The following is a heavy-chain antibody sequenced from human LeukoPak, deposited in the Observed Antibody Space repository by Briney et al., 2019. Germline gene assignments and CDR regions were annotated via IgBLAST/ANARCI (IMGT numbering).Heavy chain of an antibody. V-gene: IGHV3-30*02. CDR1: GFTFSSYA. D-gene: IGHD2-8*01. J-gene: IGHJ6*03. Sequence: GGSLRLSCIASGFTFSSYAMSWVRQAPGKGLEWVAYIQYDGSNEQFADSVKGRFSISRDSSKNILYLQVNSLRAEDTAVYYCAKDRCSNGIGCYYYYMDVWGKGTTVTISS. CDR2: IQYDGSNE. CDR3: AKDRCSNGIGCYYYYMDV.